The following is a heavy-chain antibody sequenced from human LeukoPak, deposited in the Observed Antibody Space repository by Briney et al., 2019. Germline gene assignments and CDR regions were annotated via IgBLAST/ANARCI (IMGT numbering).Heavy chain of an antibody. J-gene: IGHJ4*02. Sequence: SQTLSVTCTVSGGSISSDDDYWSWIRQPPGKGLEWIGYIHHSGSSYHTPSLKSRVSMSIDTSKNQFSLKLTSVTAADTAVYYCARMDYSDLYYFDYWGQGTLVTVSS. CDR2: IHHSGSS. CDR1: GGSISSDDDY. CDR3: ARMDYSDLYYFDY. V-gene: IGHV4-30-4*01. D-gene: IGHD4-17*01.